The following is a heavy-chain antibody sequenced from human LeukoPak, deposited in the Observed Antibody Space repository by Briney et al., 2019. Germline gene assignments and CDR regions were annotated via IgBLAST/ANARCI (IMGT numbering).Heavy chain of an antibody. V-gene: IGHV4-34*01. CDR3: ASQPPVDTAMVTPFDY. CDR1: GGSFSGYY. D-gene: IGHD5-18*01. Sequence: PSETLSLTCAVYGGSFSGYYWSWIRQPPGKGLEWIGEINHSGSTNYNPSLKSRVTMSVDTSKNQFSLKLSSVTAADTAVYYCASQPPVDTAMVTPFDYWGQGTLVTVSS. J-gene: IGHJ4*02. CDR2: INHSGST.